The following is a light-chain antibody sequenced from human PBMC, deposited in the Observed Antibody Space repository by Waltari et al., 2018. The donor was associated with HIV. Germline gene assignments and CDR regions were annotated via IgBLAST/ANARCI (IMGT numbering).Light chain of an antibody. Sequence: QSALTQSASMSGSPGQSITISCTGTSSDVGAYNYVSWYQQHPDKAPKLMIYDVSNRPSGVSNRFSASKSGNTASLTISGLQAEDEADYYCCSYTGSGSLWVFGGGTKLTVL. CDR3: CSYTGSGSLWV. J-gene: IGLJ3*02. CDR2: DVS. CDR1: SSDVGAYNY. V-gene: IGLV2-14*03.